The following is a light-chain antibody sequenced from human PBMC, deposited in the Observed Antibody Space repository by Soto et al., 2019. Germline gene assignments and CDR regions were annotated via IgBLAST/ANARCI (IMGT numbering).Light chain of an antibody. J-gene: IGLJ2*01. CDR3: CSYAGSSTAVV. V-gene: IGLV2-23*02. CDR1: SSDVGSYNL. CDR2: EVS. Sequence: QSALTQPASVSGSPGQSITISCTGTSSDVGSYNLVSWYPQHPGKAPKLMIYEVSKRPSGVSNRFSGSKSGNTASLTISGLQAEDEADYYCCSYAGSSTAVVFGGGIKLTV.